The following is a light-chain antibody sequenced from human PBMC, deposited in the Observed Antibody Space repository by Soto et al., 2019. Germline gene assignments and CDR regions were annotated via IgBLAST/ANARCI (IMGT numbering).Light chain of an antibody. V-gene: IGKV3-15*01. J-gene: IGKJ5*01. Sequence: EIVMTQSPATLSVSPGERATLSCRASQSVSSNLAWYQHKPGQAPRLLIFGASTRATGIPARFSGSGSGTNFILTISSLQSEDFAVYYCQQYSNYVTFGQGTRLEI. CDR3: QQYSNYVT. CDR2: GAS. CDR1: QSVSSN.